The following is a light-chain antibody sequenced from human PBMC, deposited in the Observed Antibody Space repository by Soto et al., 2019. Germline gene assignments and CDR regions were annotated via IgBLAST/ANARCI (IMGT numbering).Light chain of an antibody. CDR3: QQYNNWWT. CDR2: GES. V-gene: IGKV3-15*01. CDR1: QSVSSSY. Sequence: EIVLTQSPGTLSLSPGERATLSCRASQSVSSSYLAWYQQKPGQAPRLLIYGESTRATGIPARFSGSGSGTEFTLTINSLQSEDFAVYYCQQYNNWWTFGQGTKVDIK. J-gene: IGKJ1*01.